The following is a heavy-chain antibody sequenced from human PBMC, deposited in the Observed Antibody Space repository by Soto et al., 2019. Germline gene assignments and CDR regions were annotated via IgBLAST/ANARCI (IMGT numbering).Heavy chain of an antibody. D-gene: IGHD6-19*01. CDR3: AKGGRQWLVTSDFNY. J-gene: IGHJ4*02. CDR1: GFTFSDYA. Sequence: VQLVESGGGVVQPGRSLRLSCAASGFTFSDYAMHWVCQAPGKGLEWVAVVSHDGRNTHYADSVKGRFTISRDSSNNRVSLEMTSLRAEDTAGYYCAKGGRQWLVTSDFNYWGQGALVTVSS. CDR2: VSHDGRNT. V-gene: IGHV3-30*18.